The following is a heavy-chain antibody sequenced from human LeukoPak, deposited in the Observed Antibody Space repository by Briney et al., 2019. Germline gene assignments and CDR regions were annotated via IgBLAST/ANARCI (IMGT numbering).Heavy chain of an antibody. CDR3: ARVAGGWFDP. Sequence: SETLSLTCTVSGGSISSGEFYWSWIRQPPGKGLEWIGYIYYSGSTYYSPSLKSRVAISVDTSKNQFSLKLSSVTAADTAVYYCARVAGGWFDPWGQGTLVTVSS. D-gene: IGHD2-15*01. CDR1: GGSISSGEFY. J-gene: IGHJ5*02. V-gene: IGHV4-30-4*01. CDR2: IYYSGST.